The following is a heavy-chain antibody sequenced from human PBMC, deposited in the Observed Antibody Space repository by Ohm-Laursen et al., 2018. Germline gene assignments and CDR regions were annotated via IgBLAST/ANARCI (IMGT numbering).Heavy chain of an antibody. CDR3: ARMGPQQPHWYFDL. D-gene: IGHD1/OR15-1a*01. CDR1: GYTFTSYD. J-gene: IGHJ2*01. Sequence: SVKVSCKASGYTFTSYDINWVRQATRQGLEWMGWMNPNSGNTGYAQKFQGRVTMTRNTSINTAYMELSSLRSEDTAVYYCARMGPQQPHWYFDLWGRGTLVTVSS. CDR2: MNPNSGNT. V-gene: IGHV1-8*01.